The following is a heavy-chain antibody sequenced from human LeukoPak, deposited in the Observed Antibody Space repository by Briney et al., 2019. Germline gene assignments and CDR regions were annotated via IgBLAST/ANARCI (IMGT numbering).Heavy chain of an antibody. CDR1: GFTFSCYT. CDR2: ISSSSSYI. CDR3: AREADGFDI. V-gene: IGHV3-21*01. Sequence: GALRLSCAASGFTFSCYTMNWVPQAPGKGLEWVSSISSSSSYIYYADSVKGRFTISRDTAKTTLDLQMNSLTTEDTALYYCAREADGFDIWGQGTMVTVSS. J-gene: IGHJ3*02.